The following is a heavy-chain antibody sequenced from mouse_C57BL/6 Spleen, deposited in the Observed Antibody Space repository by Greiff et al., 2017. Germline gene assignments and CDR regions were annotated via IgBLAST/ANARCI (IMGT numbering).Heavy chain of an antibody. Sequence: VNVVESGPGLVAPSQSLSITCTVSGFSLTSYGVHWVRQPPGKGLEWLVVIWSDGSTTYNSALKSRLSISKDNSKSQVFLKRNSLQTDDTAMYYCARQGDGGAWFAYWGQGTLVTVSA. CDR3: ARQGDGGAWFAY. D-gene: IGHD3-3*01. CDR2: IWSDGST. V-gene: IGHV2-6-1*01. CDR1: GFSLTSYG. J-gene: IGHJ3*01.